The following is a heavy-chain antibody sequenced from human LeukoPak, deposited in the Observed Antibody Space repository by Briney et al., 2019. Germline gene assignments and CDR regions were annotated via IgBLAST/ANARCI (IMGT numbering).Heavy chain of an antibody. Sequence: GGFLRLSCAASGFTFDDYAMPWVRQAPGKGLDWVSLITWDGGSTYYAGSVKGRFTISRDNSKNSLYLQMNSLRAEDTALYYCAKAGSGYSVYYFDYWGQGTLVTVSS. V-gene: IGHV3-43D*04. CDR3: AKAGSGYSVYYFDY. J-gene: IGHJ4*02. CDR2: ITWDGGST. CDR1: GFTFDDYA. D-gene: IGHD3-22*01.